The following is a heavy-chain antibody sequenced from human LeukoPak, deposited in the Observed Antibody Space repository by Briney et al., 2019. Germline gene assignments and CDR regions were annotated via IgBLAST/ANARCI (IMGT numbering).Heavy chain of an antibody. CDR2: IYYSGST. Sequence: SETLSLTCTVSGGSISSGGYYWSWIRQHPGKGLEWIGSIYYSGSTYYNPSLKSRVTISVDTSKNQFSLKLSSVTAADTAVYYCAREFRRYCSSTSCFLRAFDIWGQGTMVTVSS. CDR3: AREFRRYCSSTSCFLRAFDI. D-gene: IGHD2-2*01. CDR1: GGSISSGGYY. V-gene: IGHV4-31*03. J-gene: IGHJ3*02.